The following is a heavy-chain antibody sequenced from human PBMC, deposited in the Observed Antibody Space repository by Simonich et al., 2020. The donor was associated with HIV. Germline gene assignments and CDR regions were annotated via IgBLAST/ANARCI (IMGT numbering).Heavy chain of an antibody. CDR1: GYTFTSYG. D-gene: IGHD3-3*01. CDR3: AREGDFLENAFDF. Sequence: QVQLVQSGAEVKKPGASVKVSCKSSGYTFTSYGIHWVHQAPGQRLEWMGWINAGKGNTEYSERFQGRVTISRDTSASTVYMELSNLKSEDTAVYYCAREGDFLENAFDFWGQGTVVTVSS. V-gene: IGHV1-3*01. CDR2: INAGKGNT. J-gene: IGHJ3*01.